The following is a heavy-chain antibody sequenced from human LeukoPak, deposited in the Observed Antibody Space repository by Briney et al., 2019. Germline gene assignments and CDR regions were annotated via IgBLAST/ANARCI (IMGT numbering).Heavy chain of an antibody. Sequence: GGSLRLSCAASGFTFSSYAMHWVRQAPGKGLEWVAVISYDGSNKYYADSVKGRFTISRDNSKNTLYLQMNSLRAEDTAVYYCARDHRGFIWGQGTMVTVSS. CDR3: ARDHRGFI. V-gene: IGHV3-30-3*01. CDR1: GFTFSSYA. CDR2: ISYDGSNK. D-gene: IGHD3-10*01. J-gene: IGHJ3*02.